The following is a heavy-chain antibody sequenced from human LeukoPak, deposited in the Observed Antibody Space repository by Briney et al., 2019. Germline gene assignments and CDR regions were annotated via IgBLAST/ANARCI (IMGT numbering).Heavy chain of an antibody. V-gene: IGHV1-46*01. J-gene: IGHJ4*02. D-gene: IGHD3-10*01. CDR3: ARVAAPPPYYYGSGSYYKIDY. Sequence: ASVKVSCKASGYTFTSYYMHWVRQAPGQGLEWMGIINPSGGSASYAQKFQGRLTMTRDTSTSTVYMELSRLRSEDTAVYYCARVAAPPPYYYGSGSYYKIDYWGQGTLVTVSS. CDR2: INPSGGSA. CDR1: GYTFTSYY.